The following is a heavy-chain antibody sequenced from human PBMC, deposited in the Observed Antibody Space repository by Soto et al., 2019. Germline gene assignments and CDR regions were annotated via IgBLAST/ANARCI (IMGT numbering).Heavy chain of an antibody. CDR1: RFSLSTSGVG. Sequence: GXTLVTTTKTLTXICTFSRFSLSTSGVGVVWIRQPPVKALEWLALIYFDDYKRYSPSLKSRLTITNDNSKNQVVLTMTNMEPVDTATYYCANRGFLGYCSSTSCQGALNWFDPWGQGTLGTVS. V-gene: IGHV2-5*02. D-gene: IGHD2-2*01. J-gene: IGHJ5*02. CDR3: ANRGFLGYCSSTSCQGALNWFDP. CDR2: IYFDDYK.